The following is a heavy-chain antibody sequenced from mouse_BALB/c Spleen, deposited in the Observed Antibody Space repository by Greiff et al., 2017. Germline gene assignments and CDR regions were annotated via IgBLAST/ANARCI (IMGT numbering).Heavy chain of an antibody. V-gene: IGHV2-9*02. CDR2: IWAGGST. Sequence: QVQLQQSGPGLVAPSQSLSITCTVSGFSLTSYGVHWVRQPPGKGLEWLGVIWAGGSTNYNSALMSRLSISKDNSKSQVFLKMNSLQTDDTAMYYCARADGSSYEYFDVWGAGTTVTVSS. CDR3: ARADGSSYEYFDV. J-gene: IGHJ1*01. CDR1: GFSLTSYG. D-gene: IGHD1-1*01.